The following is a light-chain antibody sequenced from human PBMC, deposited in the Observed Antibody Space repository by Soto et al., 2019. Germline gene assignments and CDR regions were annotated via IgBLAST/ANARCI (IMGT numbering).Light chain of an antibody. CDR3: CSYAGSNTLV. V-gene: IGLV2-23*01. CDR2: EGS. J-gene: IGLJ2*01. Sequence: QSVLTQPASVSGSPGQSITISCTGTSSDVGSYNLVSWYQQHPGKAPKLMIYEGSKRPSGVSNRFSGSKSGNTAPLTISGFQAEDEADYYCCSYAGSNTLVFGGGTKLTVL. CDR1: SSDVGSYNL.